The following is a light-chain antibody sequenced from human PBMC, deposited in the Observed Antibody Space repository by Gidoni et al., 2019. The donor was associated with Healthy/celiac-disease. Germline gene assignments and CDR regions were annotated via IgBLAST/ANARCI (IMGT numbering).Light chain of an antibody. CDR2: GAS. Sequence: EIVMTQSPATLSVSPGERATLSCRASQSVSSNLAWYQQKPGQAPRLLIYGASTRATGIPAGFSGSGSGTEFTLTISSLQSEDFAVYYCQQYNNWPWTFXQXTKVXIK. V-gene: IGKV3-15*01. CDR1: QSVSSN. CDR3: QQYNNWPWT. J-gene: IGKJ1*01.